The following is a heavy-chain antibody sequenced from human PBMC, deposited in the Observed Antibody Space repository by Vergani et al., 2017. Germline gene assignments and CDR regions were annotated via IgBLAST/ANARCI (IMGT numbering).Heavy chain of an antibody. CDR3: ARDPSGGLYVNWFDP. CDR2: ISSSSSYI. CDR1: GFTFSSYS. Sequence: EVQLVESGGGLVKPGGSLRLSCAASGFTFSSYSMNWVRQAPGKGLEWVSSISSSSSYIYYADSVKGRFTISRDNAKNSLYLQMNSLRAEDTAVYYCARDPSGGLYVNWFDPWGQGTLVTVSS. V-gene: IGHV3-21*01. J-gene: IGHJ5*02. D-gene: IGHD2-2*02.